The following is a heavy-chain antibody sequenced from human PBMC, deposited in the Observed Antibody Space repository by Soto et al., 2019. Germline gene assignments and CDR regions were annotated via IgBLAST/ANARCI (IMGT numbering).Heavy chain of an antibody. CDR3: ARESEDLTSNFDY. V-gene: IGHV3-21*06. CDR1: GFSFRSLA. Sequence: PGGSLRLSCAASGFSFRSLAMHWVRQAPGKGLEWVSSISSTTNYIYYGDSMKGRFTISRDNAKNSLYLEMNSLRAEDTAVYYCARESEDLTSNFDYWGQGTLVTVSS. CDR2: ISSTTNYI. J-gene: IGHJ4*02.